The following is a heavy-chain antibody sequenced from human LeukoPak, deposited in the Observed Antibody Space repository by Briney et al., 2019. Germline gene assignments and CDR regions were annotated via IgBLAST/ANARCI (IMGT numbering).Heavy chain of an antibody. CDR1: GYRFTSYW. J-gene: IGHJ4*02. V-gene: IGHV5-51*01. D-gene: IGHD2-2*02. Sequence: GESLKISCEGSGYRFTSYWIGWVRQMPGKGLEWMGLIYPDDSDTRYSPSFQGQVTISADKSISTAYLQWSSLKASDTAMYYCAIGGDSTTSCYRCFDYWGQGTLVTVSS. CDR3: AIGGDSTTSCYRCFDY. CDR2: IYPDDSDT.